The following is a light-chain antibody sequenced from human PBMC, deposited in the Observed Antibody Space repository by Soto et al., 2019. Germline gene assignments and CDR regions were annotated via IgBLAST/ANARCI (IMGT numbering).Light chain of an antibody. CDR1: SSDVGGYNY. J-gene: IGLJ2*01. CDR2: DVS. CDR3: SSYTTCSALGV. V-gene: IGLV2-14*03. Sequence: QSALTQPASVSGSPGQSITISCTGTSSDVGGYNYVSWYQQHPGKAPKLIIYDVSDRPPGVSNRFSGSKSGNTASLTISGLQAEDEADYYCSSYTTCSALGVFGGGTKVTVL.